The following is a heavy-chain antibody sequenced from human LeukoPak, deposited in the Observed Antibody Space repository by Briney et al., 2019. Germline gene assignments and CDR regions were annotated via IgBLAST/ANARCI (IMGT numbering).Heavy chain of an antibody. D-gene: IGHD6-19*01. J-gene: IGHJ4*02. CDR1: GGSISSGSYY. V-gene: IGHV4-61*02. Sequence: PSQTLSLTCTVSGGSISSGSYYWSWIRQPAGKELEWIGRIYTSGSTNYIPSLKSRVTISVDTSKNQFSLKLSSVTAADTAVYYCARDRGYTGWYESLFDYWGQGTLVTVSS. CDR3: ARDRGYTGWYESLFDY. CDR2: IYTSGST.